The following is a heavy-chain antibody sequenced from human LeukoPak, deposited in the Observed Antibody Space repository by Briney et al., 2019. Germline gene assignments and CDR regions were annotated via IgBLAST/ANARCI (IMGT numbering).Heavy chain of an antibody. CDR3: ARGGHVFDI. Sequence: GGSLRLSCAASGFTFSDYYMNWVRQAPGKGLEWVSYISDSGTTKYYADSVKGRFTISRDNAKNSLYLQMSSLRVEDTTFYYCARGGHVFDIWGQRTMVTVSS. V-gene: IGHV3-11*04. CDR2: ISDSGTTK. CDR1: GFTFSDYY. D-gene: IGHD2-15*01. J-gene: IGHJ3*02.